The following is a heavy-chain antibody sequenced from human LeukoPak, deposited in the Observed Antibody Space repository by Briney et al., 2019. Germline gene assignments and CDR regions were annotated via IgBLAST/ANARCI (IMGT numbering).Heavy chain of an antibody. CDR1: GGTFSSYA. V-gene: IGHV1-69*13. J-gene: IGHJ6*03. CDR3: ALGVAATWGPSAYYMDV. Sequence: ASVKVSCKASGGTFSSYAISWVRQAPGQGLEWMGGIIPIFGTANYAQKFQGRVTITADESTSTAYMELSSLRSEDTAVYYCALGVAATWGPSAYYMDVWGKGTTVTIPS. CDR2: IIPIFGTA. D-gene: IGHD2-15*01.